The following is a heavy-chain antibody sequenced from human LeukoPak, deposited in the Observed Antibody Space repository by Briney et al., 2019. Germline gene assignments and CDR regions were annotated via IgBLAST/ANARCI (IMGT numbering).Heavy chain of an antibody. D-gene: IGHD5-12*01. J-gene: IGHJ6*03. Sequence: GRSLRLSCAASGFTFSSYGMHWVCQAPGKGLEWVAVIWYDGSNKYYADSVKGRFTISRDNSKNTLYLQMSSLRAEDTAVYYCAKGGWLRLRRHMDVWGKGTTVTVSS. V-gene: IGHV3-33*06. CDR3: AKGGWLRLRRHMDV. CDR2: IWYDGSNK. CDR1: GFTFSSYG.